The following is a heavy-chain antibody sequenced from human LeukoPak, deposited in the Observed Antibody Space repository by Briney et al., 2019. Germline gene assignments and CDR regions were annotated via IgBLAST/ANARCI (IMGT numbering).Heavy chain of an antibody. V-gene: IGHV3-21*01. CDR1: GYTFSSYS. CDR2: ISVGSNYI. J-gene: IGHJ4*02. CDR3: ARLRRNSDRSGYYDYYAY. D-gene: IGHD3-22*01. Sequence: PGGSLRLSRAASGYTFSSYSINWVCQAPGKGLEWGSSISVGSNYIYYADSVRGRFSISRDDARNSLYLQMDSLRGDDTAVYYCARLRRNSDRSGYYDYYAYWGQGTLVTVSS.